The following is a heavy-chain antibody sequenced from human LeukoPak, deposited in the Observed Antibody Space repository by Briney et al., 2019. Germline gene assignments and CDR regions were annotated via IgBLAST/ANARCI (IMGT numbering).Heavy chain of an antibody. V-gene: IGHV3-66*01. Sequence: GGSLRLSCAAPGFTVSSNYMSWVRQAPGKGLEWVSVVYGGGNTYYADSVKGRFTVSRDNSRNTLYLQMNSLIAEDTAMYYCARAQMAAAGPFDYWGLGTLVTVSS. CDR3: ARAQMAAAGPFDY. CDR1: GFTVSSNY. CDR2: VYGGGNT. J-gene: IGHJ4*02. D-gene: IGHD6-13*01.